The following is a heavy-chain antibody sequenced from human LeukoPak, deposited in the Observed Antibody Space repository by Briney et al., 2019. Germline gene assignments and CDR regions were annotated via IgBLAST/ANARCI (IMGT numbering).Heavy chain of an antibody. CDR2: ISSSGSTI. Sequence: GGPLRLSCAASGFTFSSYEMNGVREAPGEGLEWVSYISSSGSTIYYADAVKGRFTISRDNAKNSLYLQMNSLRAEDTAVYYCARAWLRDLGYWGQRTLLTVSS. CDR1: GFTFSSYE. V-gene: IGHV3-48*03. CDR3: ARAWLRDLGY. D-gene: IGHD5-12*01. J-gene: IGHJ4*02.